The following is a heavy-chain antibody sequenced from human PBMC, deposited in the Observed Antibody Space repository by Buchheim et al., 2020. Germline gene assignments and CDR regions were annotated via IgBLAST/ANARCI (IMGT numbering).Heavy chain of an antibody. Sequence: EVQLLESGGGLVQPGGSLRLSCAASGFTFSSYAMSWVRQAPGKGLEWVSAISGSGGSTYYADPVKGRFTISRDNSKNTLYPQMNSLRAEDTAVYYCAKDPVSRMVVGAAFDYWGQGTL. CDR2: ISGSGGST. V-gene: IGHV3-23*01. CDR1: GFTFSSYA. J-gene: IGHJ4*02. CDR3: AKDPVSRMVVGAAFDY. D-gene: IGHD1-26*01.